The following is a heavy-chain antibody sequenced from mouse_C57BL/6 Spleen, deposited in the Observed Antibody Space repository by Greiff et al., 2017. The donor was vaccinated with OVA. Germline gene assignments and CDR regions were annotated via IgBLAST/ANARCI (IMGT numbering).Heavy chain of an antibody. V-gene: IGHV6-3*01. CDR3: TRGDWYFDV. J-gene: IGHJ1*03. CDR2: IRLKSGNYAT. CDR1: GFTFSNYW. Sequence: EVQLMESGGGLVQPGGSMKLSCVASGFTFSNYWMNWVRQSPEQGLEWVAQIRLKSGNYATHYAESVKGRFTISRDDSKSSFYLQMNNLRAEDTGIYYGTRGDWYFDVWGTGTTVTVSS.